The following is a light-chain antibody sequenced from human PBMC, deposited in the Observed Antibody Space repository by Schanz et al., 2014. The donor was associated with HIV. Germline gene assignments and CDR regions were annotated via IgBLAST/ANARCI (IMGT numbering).Light chain of an antibody. J-gene: IGLJ2*01. CDR2: EVS. CDR1: SSDVGSYNL. Sequence: QSALTQPASVSGSLGQSITISCTGTSSDVGSYNLVSWYQQHPGKAPKVMIFEVSKRPSGVSNRFSGSKSGNTASLTISGLQAEDEADYYCCSYAGSNNLLFGGGTKLTVL. CDR3: CSYAGSNNLL. V-gene: IGLV2-23*02.